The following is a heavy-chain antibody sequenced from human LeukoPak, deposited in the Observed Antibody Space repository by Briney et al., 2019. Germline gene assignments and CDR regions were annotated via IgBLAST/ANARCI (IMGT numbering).Heavy chain of an antibody. V-gene: IGHV3-74*01. CDR2: INTDGSST. Sequence: GGSLRLSCAASGFTFSSYWMHWVRQAPGKGLVWVSRINTDGSSTSYADSVKGRFTISRDNAKNTLYLQMNSLRAEDTAVYYCARDTSYTIFGVVVSGAFDIWGQGTMVTDSS. CDR1: GFTFSSYW. CDR3: ARDTSYTIFGVVVSGAFDI. D-gene: IGHD3-3*01. J-gene: IGHJ3*02.